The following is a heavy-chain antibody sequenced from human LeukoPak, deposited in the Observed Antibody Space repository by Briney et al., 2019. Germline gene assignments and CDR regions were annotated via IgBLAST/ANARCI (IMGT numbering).Heavy chain of an antibody. CDR2: ISAYNGNT. D-gene: IGHD2-2*01. Sequence: ASVKVSCKASGYTFTSYGISWVRQAPGQGLERMGWISAYNGNTNYAQKLQGRVTMTTDTSTSTAYMELRSLRSDDTAVYYCARVPTQLPATAFAFDIWGQGTMVTVSS. CDR1: GYTFTSYG. J-gene: IGHJ3*02. V-gene: IGHV1-18*01. CDR3: ARVPTQLPATAFAFDI.